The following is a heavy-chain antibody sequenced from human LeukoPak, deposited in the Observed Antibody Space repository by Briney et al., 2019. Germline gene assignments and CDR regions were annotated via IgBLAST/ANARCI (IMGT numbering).Heavy chain of an antibody. V-gene: IGHV1-69*05. J-gene: IGHJ5*02. CDR3: ARARSPSSGYLLRDHNWFDP. CDR1: GGTFNSYA. D-gene: IGHD3-22*01. CDR2: IIPFFGTA. Sequence: ASVKVSCKASGGTFNSYAISLVRQAPGQGLEWMGGIIPFFGTANHAQKFQGRVTITTDESTSTAYMELSSLRSEDTAVYYCARARSPSSGYLLRDHNWFDPWGQGTLVTVSS.